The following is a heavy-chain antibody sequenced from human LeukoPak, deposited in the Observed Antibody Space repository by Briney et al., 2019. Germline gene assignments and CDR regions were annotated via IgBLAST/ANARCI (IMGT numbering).Heavy chain of an antibody. Sequence: SGPTLVKPTQTLTLTCTFSGFSLSTSGVAVGWIRQPPGKALEWLTLIYWDDDKRYSPSLKSRLTITKDTSKNQVVLTMTNMDPVDTATYYCAHLILTGYPYYYMDVWGKGTTVTVSS. CDR2: IYWDDDK. J-gene: IGHJ6*03. CDR3: AHLILTGYPYYYMDV. V-gene: IGHV2-5*02. CDR1: GFSLSTSGVA. D-gene: IGHD3-9*01.